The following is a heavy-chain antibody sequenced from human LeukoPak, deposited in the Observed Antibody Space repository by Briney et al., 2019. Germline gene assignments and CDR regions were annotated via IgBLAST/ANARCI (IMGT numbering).Heavy chain of an antibody. Sequence: GGSLRLSCAASGFTVSSNYMSWVRQAPGKGLEWVSVIYSGGSTYYADSVKGRFTISRDNSKNTLYLQMNSLRAEDTAMYYCAREVVPAAGYYYYGMDVWGQGTTVTVSS. CDR1: GFTVSSNY. J-gene: IGHJ6*02. CDR2: IYSGGST. CDR3: AREVVPAAGYYYYGMDV. V-gene: IGHV3-53*01. D-gene: IGHD2-2*01.